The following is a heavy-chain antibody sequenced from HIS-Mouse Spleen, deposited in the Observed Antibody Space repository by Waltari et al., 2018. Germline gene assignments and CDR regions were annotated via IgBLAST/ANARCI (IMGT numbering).Heavy chain of an antibody. CDR2: IYYSGST. CDR1: GGSIRSNSYH. V-gene: IGHV4-39*07. Sequence: QLQLQESGPGLVKPSETLSLTCTVSGGSIRSNSYHLDWIRQPPGKGLAGIGSIYYSGSTYYNPSLKSRVTISVDTSKNQFSLKLSSVTAADTAVYYCAREIPYSSSWYDWYFDLWGRGTLVTVSS. D-gene: IGHD6-13*01. J-gene: IGHJ2*01. CDR3: AREIPYSSSWYDWYFDL.